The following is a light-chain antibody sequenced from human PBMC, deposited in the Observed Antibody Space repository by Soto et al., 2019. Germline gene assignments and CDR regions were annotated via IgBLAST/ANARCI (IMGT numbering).Light chain of an antibody. CDR2: EGN. Sequence: QPVLTQPASVSGSPGQSITISCTGSSSDVGSYNLVSWYQQHPGKAPKLMIYEGNKRPSGVSNRFSGSKSANTASLTISGLQTEDEADYYCCSYAGTNTVVFGTGTKLTVL. CDR3: CSYAGTNTVV. J-gene: IGLJ1*01. CDR1: SSDVGSYNL. V-gene: IGLV2-23*01.